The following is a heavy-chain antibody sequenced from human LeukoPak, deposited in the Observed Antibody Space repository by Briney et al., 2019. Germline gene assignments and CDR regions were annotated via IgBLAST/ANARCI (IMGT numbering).Heavy chain of an antibody. CDR1: GFTFDGYG. CDR2: INWNGGST. Sequence: GGSLRLSCAASGFTFDGYGMGWVRQAPGKGLEWVSGINWNGGSTGYVDSVKGRFTIYRDNAKNFLYLQMNSLRVEDTALYYCARDGYGYSYDYWGRGTLVTVSS. CDR3: ARDGYGYSYDY. D-gene: IGHD5-18*01. V-gene: IGHV3-20*04. J-gene: IGHJ4*02.